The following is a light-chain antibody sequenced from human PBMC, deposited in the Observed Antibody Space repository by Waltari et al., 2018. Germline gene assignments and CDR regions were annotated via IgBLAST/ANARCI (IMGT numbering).Light chain of an antibody. Sequence: DIQMTQSPSSLSASVGDRVTITCRASQSISTNLNWYQQKPGKAPKVLISAASSLQSGVPSRFSGSGSGTDFTITISSLQPEDFVTYYCQQTYSVPPTFGGGTKVEIK. CDR2: AAS. CDR1: QSISTN. V-gene: IGKV1-39*01. CDR3: QQTYSVPPT. J-gene: IGKJ4*01.